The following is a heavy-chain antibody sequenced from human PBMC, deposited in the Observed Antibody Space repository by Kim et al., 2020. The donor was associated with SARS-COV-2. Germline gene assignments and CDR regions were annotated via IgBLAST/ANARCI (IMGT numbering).Heavy chain of an antibody. J-gene: IGHJ4*02. CDR3: ARDEGGGWYQGLDY. Sequence: ADSGKGRFTISRDNSKNTLYLQMNSLRAEDTAVYYCARDEGGGWYQGLDYWGQGTLVTVSS. D-gene: IGHD6-19*01. V-gene: IGHV3-30*07.